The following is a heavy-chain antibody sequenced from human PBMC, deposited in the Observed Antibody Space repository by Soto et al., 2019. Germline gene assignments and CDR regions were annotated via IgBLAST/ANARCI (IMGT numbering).Heavy chain of an antibody. CDR3: AKGPSSGWYYFDY. Sequence: GGSLRLSCAASGFTFSSYAMSWVRQAPGKGLEWVSAISGSGGSTYYAESVKGRFTISRDNSKNTLYLQMNSLRAEDTAVYYCAKGPSSGWYYFDYWGQGTLVTVSS. D-gene: IGHD6-19*01. V-gene: IGHV3-23*01. CDR1: GFTFSSYA. J-gene: IGHJ4*02. CDR2: ISGSGGST.